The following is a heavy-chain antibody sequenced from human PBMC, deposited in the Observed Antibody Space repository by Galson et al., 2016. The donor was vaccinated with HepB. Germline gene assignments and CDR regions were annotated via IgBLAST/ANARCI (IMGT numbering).Heavy chain of an antibody. D-gene: IGHD2-21*01. J-gene: IGHJ4*02. CDR1: GGSFGDYY. V-gene: IGHV4-34*01. CDR2: INHGGPA. Sequence: LSLTCAVYGGSFGDYYWSWVRQPPGRGLEWIGEINHGGPATYNPSLKSRVTMSIDVSRNQFSLKLSSVTAADTAVYYCTRNGDYCLDHWGQGALVTVSS. CDR3: TRNGDYCLDH.